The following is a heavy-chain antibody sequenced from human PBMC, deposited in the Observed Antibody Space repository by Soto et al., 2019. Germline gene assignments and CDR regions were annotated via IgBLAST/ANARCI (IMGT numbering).Heavy chain of an antibody. J-gene: IGHJ6*02. D-gene: IGHD4-17*01. CDR3: ARGNYGDYYYYYYGMDV. V-gene: IGHV1-18*04. CDR2: ISAYNGNT. Sequence: ASVKVSCKASGYTFTSYGISWVRQAPGQGLEWMGWISAYNGNTNYAQKLQGRVTMTTDTSTSTAYMELRGLRSDDTAVYYCARGNYGDYYYYYYGMDVWGQGTTVTVSS. CDR1: GYTFTSYG.